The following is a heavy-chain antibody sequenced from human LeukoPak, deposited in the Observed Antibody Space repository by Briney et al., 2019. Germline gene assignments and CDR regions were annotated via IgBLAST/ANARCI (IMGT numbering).Heavy chain of an antibody. CDR1: GFLITAAG. D-gene: IGHD3-3*01. CDR3: ARDPYYDFWSGYWSQHYYYYYGMDV. Sequence: GRSLRLSCAASGFLITAAGMPWVRQAPGKGPEWVAVTWSDGSNTYYADSLKGRFTISRDNSKNTLYLQVNSPRVEDTAVYYCARDPYYDFWSGYWSQHYYYYYGMDVWGQGTTVTVSS. CDR2: TWSDGSNT. J-gene: IGHJ6*02. V-gene: IGHV3-33*01.